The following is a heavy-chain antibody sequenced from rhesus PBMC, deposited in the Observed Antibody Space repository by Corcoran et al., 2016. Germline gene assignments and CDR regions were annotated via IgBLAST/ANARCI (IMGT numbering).Heavy chain of an antibody. J-gene: IGHJ4*01. D-gene: IGHD6-25*01. Sequence: QVPLKESGPALVTPPQTLTLTCTFSGFSLSTPGMRVTWIRHPPGKALEGLARIDWDDDKYYSTSLKSRLTISKDTSKNQVVLTMTNMDPVDTATYYCARANSGSWKFDYWGQGVLVTVSS. V-gene: IGHV2S2*01. CDR2: IDWDDDK. CDR1: GFSLSTPGMR. CDR3: ARANSGSWKFDY.